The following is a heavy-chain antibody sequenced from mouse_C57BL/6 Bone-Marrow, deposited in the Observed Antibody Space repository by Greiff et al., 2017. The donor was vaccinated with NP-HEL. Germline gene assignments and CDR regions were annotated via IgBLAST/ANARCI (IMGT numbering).Heavy chain of an antibody. Sequence: EVQLQQSGTVLARPGASVKMSCKTSGYTFTSYWMHWVKQRPGQGLEWIGAIYPGNSDTSYNQKFKGKAKLTAVTSAGTAYMELSSLTNEDSAVYYCTRGDYSNLYYFDYWGQGTTLTVSS. CDR2: IYPGNSDT. V-gene: IGHV1-5*01. CDR1: GYTFTSYW. CDR3: TRGDYSNLYYFDY. J-gene: IGHJ2*01. D-gene: IGHD2-5*01.